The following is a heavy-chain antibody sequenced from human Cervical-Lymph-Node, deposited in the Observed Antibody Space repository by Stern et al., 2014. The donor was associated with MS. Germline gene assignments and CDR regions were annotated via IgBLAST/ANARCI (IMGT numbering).Heavy chain of an antibody. J-gene: IGHJ4*02. CDR1: GGSVSSSSHY. Sequence: QLQLQESGPGLVKPSETLSLTCTVSGGSVSSSSHYWAWIRQPPGKWLEWLGGMDYAGNTYYTPSLRSRVTLSVDTSKTQVSLNLISVTAADTAVYYCARALPQSSGIGVSYYFDYWGQGALVTVSS. CDR3: ARALPQSSGIGVSYYFDY. D-gene: IGHD6-19*01. V-gene: IGHV4-39*01. CDR2: MDYAGNT.